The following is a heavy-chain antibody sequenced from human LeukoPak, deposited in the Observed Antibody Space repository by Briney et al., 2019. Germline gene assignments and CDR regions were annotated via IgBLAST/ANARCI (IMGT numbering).Heavy chain of an antibody. CDR2: IWYDGSNK. J-gene: IGHJ5*02. Sequence: GRSLRLSCAASGFTFSSYGMHWVRQAPGKGLEWVALIWYDGSNKYSTDSVRGRFSISRDNSKNTLYLQMNSLRAEDKAVYYCARGKYCSSTSCIGDWFGPWGQGTLVTVSS. CDR1: GFTFSSYG. D-gene: IGHD2-2*01. CDR3: ARGKYCSSTSCIGDWFGP. V-gene: IGHV3-33*01.